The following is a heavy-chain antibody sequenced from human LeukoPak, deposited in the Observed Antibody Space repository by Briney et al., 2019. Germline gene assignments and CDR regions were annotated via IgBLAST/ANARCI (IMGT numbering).Heavy chain of an antibody. Sequence: PSETLSLTCTVSGGSISGYYWSWIRQPPGKGLECIGYIFYGGSTNYNPSLKSRVTISVDTSKNQFSLKLSSVTAADTAVYYCARRYFDWSTFDCWGQGTLVTVSS. CDR2: IFYGGST. CDR1: GGSISGYY. J-gene: IGHJ4*02. D-gene: IGHD3-9*01. CDR3: ARRYFDWSTFDC. V-gene: IGHV4-59*08.